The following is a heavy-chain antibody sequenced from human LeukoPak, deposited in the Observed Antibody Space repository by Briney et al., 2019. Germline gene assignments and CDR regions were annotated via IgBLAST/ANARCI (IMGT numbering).Heavy chain of an antibody. V-gene: IGHV3-7*01. D-gene: IGHD4-17*01. CDR2: IKQDGSEK. CDR1: GFTFSSYW. J-gene: IGHJ4*02. CDR3: ARANGDYRPHFGY. Sequence: PGGSLRLSCAASGFTFSSYWMSWVRQAPGKGLEWVANIKQDGSEKYYVDSVKGRFTISRDNAKNSLYLQMNSLRAEDTAVYYCARANGDYRPHFGYWGQGTLVTVSS.